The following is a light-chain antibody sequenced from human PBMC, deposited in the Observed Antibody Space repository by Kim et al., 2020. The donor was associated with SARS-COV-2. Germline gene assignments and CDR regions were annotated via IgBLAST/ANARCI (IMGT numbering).Light chain of an antibody. J-gene: IGLJ3*02. V-gene: IGLV4-69*01. CDR3: QTWDTGIRV. CDR1: SGHSTYA. Sequence: ASVKLTCTLSSGHSTYAIAWHQQQPEKGPRYLMKVDSDGSHNKGDGIPDRSSGSSSGAERYLTISSLQSEDEADYYCQTWDTGIRVFGGGTQLTVL. CDR2: VDSDGSH.